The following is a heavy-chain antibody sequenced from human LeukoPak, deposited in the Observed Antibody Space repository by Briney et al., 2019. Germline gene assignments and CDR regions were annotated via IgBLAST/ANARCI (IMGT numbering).Heavy chain of an antibody. CDR1: GGSFSGSSYY. CDR3: ARLITAATGNWFDP. Sequence: PSETLSLTCTVSGGSFSGSSYYWAWIRQPPGKGLEWIGSIHKSGSIYYTASLKSRVTISVDTSKNQFSLKLTSATATDTAVYYCARLITAATGNWFDPWGQGTLVTVSS. V-gene: IGHV4-39*01. J-gene: IGHJ5*02. D-gene: IGHD1-7*01. CDR2: IHKSGSI.